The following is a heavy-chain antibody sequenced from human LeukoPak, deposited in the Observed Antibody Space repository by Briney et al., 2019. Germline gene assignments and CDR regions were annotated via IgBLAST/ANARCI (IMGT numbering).Heavy chain of an antibody. CDR3: ARHGSRAVAGYFDY. CDR2: IYYSGIT. V-gene: IGHV4-59*08. J-gene: IGHJ4*02. D-gene: IGHD6-19*01. CDR1: GFSFGDYA. Sequence: PGGSLRLSCTASGFSFGDYAMSWIRQSPGKGLEWIGYIYYSGITYYNPSLTSRVTISVDTSKNQFSLRLTSVTAADTAVYYCARHGSRAVAGYFDYWGQGTLVTVSS.